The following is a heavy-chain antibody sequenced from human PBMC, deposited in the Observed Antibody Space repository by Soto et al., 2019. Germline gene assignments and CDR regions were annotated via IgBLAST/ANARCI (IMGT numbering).Heavy chain of an antibody. D-gene: IGHD3-10*01. Sequence: SETLSLTCSVSGGSISSGDYYWNWIRQPPGKGLEWIGHIYYSGSTYYNSSLKSRVTISLDTSKNQFSLKLNSMTAADTAVYYCARHNYGSGSTYFDNWGQGTLVTVSS. CDR1: GGSISSGDYY. CDR2: IYYSGST. J-gene: IGHJ4*02. CDR3: ARHNYGSGSTYFDN. V-gene: IGHV4-30-4*01.